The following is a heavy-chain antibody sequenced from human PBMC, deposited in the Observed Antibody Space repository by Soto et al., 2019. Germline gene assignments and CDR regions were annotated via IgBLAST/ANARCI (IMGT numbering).Heavy chain of an antibody. CDR2: INPSGGST. V-gene: IGHV1-46*03. D-gene: IGHD6-19*01. CDR1: GYTFTSYY. J-gene: IGHJ4*02. CDR3: ARGRGIAVAGTAGGDY. Sequence: QVQLVQSGAEVKKPGASVEVSCKASGYTFTSYYMHWVRQAPGQGLEWMGIINPSGGSTSYAQKFQGRVTMTRDTSTSTVYMELSSLRSEDTAVYYCARGRGIAVAGTAGGDYWGQGTLVTVSS.